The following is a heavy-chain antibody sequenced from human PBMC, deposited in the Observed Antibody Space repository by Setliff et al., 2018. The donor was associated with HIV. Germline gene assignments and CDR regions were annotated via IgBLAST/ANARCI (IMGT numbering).Heavy chain of an antibody. D-gene: IGHD6-13*01. CDR2: ISGSGGST. Sequence: PGGSLRLSCAASGFTFSSYAMSWVRQAPGKGLEWVSAISGSGGSTYYADSVKGRFTISRDNSKNTAYMELSSLRSDDTAMYYCATDPGYSSTWYSESFQHWGQGTVVTVSS. CDR1: GFTFSSYA. CDR3: ATDPGYSSTWYSESFQH. V-gene: IGHV3-23*01. J-gene: IGHJ1*01.